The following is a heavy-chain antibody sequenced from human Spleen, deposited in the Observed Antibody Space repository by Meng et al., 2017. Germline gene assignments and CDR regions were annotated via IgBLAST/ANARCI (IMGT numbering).Heavy chain of an antibody. D-gene: IGHD5-12*01. Sequence: SVKVSCKASGGTFSSYAISWVRQAPGQGLEWMGGIIPIFGTANYAQKFQGRVTITADESTSTAYMELSSLRSEDTAVYYCARDTGYSGYDSGYWGQGTLVTVSS. J-gene: IGHJ4*02. CDR2: IIPIFGTA. CDR3: ARDTGYSGYDSGY. CDR1: GGTFSSYA. V-gene: IGHV1-69*13.